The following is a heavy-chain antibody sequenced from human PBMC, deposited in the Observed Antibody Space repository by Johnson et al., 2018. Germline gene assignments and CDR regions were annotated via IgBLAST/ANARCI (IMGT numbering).Heavy chain of an antibody. CDR3: AKERGGEVAGAYYGMDV. CDR2: ISYDGSNK. CDR1: GFTFSSYG. J-gene: IGHJ6*02. D-gene: IGHD6-19*01. Sequence: QVQLVESGGGVVQPGRSLRLSCAASGFTFSSYGIHWVRQAPGKGLEWVTVISYDGSNKYYADSVKGRFTLSRDNSKNTLYLQMNSLRAWDTAVYYCAKERGGEVAGAYYGMDVWGQGTTVTVSS. V-gene: IGHV3-30*18.